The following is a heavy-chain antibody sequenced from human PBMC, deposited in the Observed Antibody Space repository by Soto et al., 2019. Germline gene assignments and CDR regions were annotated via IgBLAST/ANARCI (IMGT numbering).Heavy chain of an antibody. CDR2: ISYDGSNK. D-gene: IGHD1-26*01. CDR1: GFTFSSYG. V-gene: IGHV3-30*18. CDR3: AKELGWESALYYDHCNRDV. J-gene: IGHJ6*03. Sequence: QVQLVESGGGVVQPGRSLRLSCAASGFTFSSYGMHWVRQAPGKGLEWVAVISYDGSNKYYADSVKGRFTISRDNSKNTLYLQMNRLRAEDTAVYYSAKELGWESALYYDHCNRDVWGKGTTVTVSS.